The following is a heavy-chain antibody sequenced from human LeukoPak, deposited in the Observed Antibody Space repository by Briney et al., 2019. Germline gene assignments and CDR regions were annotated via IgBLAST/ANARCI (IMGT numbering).Heavy chain of an antibody. D-gene: IGHD6-13*01. J-gene: IGHJ6*03. CDR1: GFTFSFSA. V-gene: IGHV3-23*01. CDR3: AKGRGSSWFTSSYSMDV. Sequence: GGSLRLSCAASGFTFSFSAMTWVRQPPGKGLEWVSPISGSGGSSYYADSVKGRFTISRDNSKNTLYLQMNSLRAEDTAVYYSAKGRGSSWFTSSYSMDVWGKGTMVTVSS. CDR2: ISGSGGSS.